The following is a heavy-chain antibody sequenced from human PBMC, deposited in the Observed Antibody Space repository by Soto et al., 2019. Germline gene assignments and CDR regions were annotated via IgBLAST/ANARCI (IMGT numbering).Heavy chain of an antibody. CDR3: ARDRIAGSGSCGN. V-gene: IGHV3-74*01. CDR2: IKTDGSSP. D-gene: IGHD3-10*01. J-gene: IGHJ4*02. CDR1: GFTFNNYW. Sequence: EVLLVESGGGLGHPGGSLRLSCVASGFTFNNYWMHWVRQVPGKGLVWVSRIKTDGSSPNYADSVEGRFTISSDNAKNTLYLQMNCLRAEDTAVYYCARDRIAGSGSCGNWGQGTLVTVSS.